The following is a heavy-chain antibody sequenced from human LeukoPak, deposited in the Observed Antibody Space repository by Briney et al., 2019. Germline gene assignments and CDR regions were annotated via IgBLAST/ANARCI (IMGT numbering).Heavy chain of an antibody. Sequence: SETLSLTCAVYGGSFSGYYWSWIRQPPGKGLEWIGEINHSGSTNYNPSLKSRVTMSVDTSKNQFSLKLSSVTAADTAVYYCARMFNPVVRGVKYYFDYWGQGTLVTVSS. J-gene: IGHJ4*02. D-gene: IGHD3-10*01. CDR2: INHSGST. V-gene: IGHV4-34*01. CDR1: GGSFSGYY. CDR3: ARMFNPVVRGVKYYFDY.